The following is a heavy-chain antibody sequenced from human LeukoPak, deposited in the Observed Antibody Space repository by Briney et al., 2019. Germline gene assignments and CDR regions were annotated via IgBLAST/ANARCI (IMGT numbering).Heavy chain of an antibody. CDR1: GGSISSYY. V-gene: IGHV4-59*08. CDR3: ARHAGADSSSWYYFDN. J-gene: IGHJ4*02. CDR2: IYYSGST. Sequence: SETLSLTCTVSGGSISSYYWSWIRQPPGKGLEWIGYIYYSGSTNYNPSLKSRVTISVDTSKNQFSLKLSFVTAADTAVYYCARHAGADSSSWYYFDNWGQGTLVTVSS. D-gene: IGHD6-13*01.